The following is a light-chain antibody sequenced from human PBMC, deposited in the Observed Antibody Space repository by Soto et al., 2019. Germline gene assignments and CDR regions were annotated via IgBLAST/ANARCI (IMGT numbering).Light chain of an antibody. Sequence: QSVLTQPPSVSGAPGQRVTISCAGRSSHIGATYDIHWYQQLPGAAPRLLIYGNSNRPSGVPDRFAGSKSGTSASLAIIGLRVEDEGIYYCQAFDNSLSASGVFGGGTKLTVL. CDR2: GNS. CDR3: QAFDNSLSASGV. CDR1: SSHIGATYD. J-gene: IGLJ3*02. V-gene: IGLV1-40*01.